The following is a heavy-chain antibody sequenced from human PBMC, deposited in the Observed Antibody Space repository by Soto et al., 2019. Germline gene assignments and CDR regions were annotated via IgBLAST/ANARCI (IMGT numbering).Heavy chain of an antibody. J-gene: IGHJ3*02. CDR2: INPSGGST. V-gene: IGHV1-46*01. CDR3: ARVIERFYYDSSGPSDAFDI. D-gene: IGHD3-22*01. Sequence: ASVKVSFKASGYTFTSYYMHWVRQAPGQRLEWLGIINPSGGSTSYAQKFQGRVTMTRDTSTSTVYMELSSLRSEDTAVYYCARVIERFYYDSSGPSDAFDIWGQGTMVTVSS. CDR1: GYTFTSYY.